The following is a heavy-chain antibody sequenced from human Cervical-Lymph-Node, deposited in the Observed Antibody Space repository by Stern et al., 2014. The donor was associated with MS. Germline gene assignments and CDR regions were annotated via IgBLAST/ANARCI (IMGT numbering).Heavy chain of an antibody. Sequence: VQLVESGAEVQKPGASVKVSCKASGYTFTSYYMHWVRQAPGQGLEWMGIINASGGSPRYAQKFQGRVTMTRDTSTSTVYMELSSLRSEDTAVYYCARVGGYGDSLDYWGQGTLVTVSS. CDR1: GYTFTSYY. D-gene: IGHD4-17*01. CDR3: ARVGGYGDSLDY. CDR2: INASGGSP. V-gene: IGHV1-46*01. J-gene: IGHJ4*02.